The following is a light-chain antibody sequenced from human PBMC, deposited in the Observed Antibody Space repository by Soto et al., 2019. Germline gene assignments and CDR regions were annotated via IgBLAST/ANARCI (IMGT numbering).Light chain of an antibody. CDR3: AAWDDRLSGWV. CDR2: RNN. CDR1: SSNIGSNY. J-gene: IGLJ3*02. Sequence: QSVLTQPPSASGTPGQRVTISCSGSSSNIGSNYVYWYQQLPGTAPKLLIYRNNQRPSGVPDRFSGSKSGTSASLAISGLRSEYEADYYCAAWDDRLSGWVFGGGTKLTVL. V-gene: IGLV1-47*01.